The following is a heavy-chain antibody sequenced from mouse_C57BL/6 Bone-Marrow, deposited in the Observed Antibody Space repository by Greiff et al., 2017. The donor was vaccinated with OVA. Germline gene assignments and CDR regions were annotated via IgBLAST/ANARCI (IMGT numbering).Heavy chain of an antibody. V-gene: IGHV5-16*01. CDR1: GFTFSDYY. CDR3: ARANYYGSSGYWYFDV. D-gene: IGHD1-1*01. CDR2: INYDGSST. J-gene: IGHJ1*03. Sequence: EVQLVESEGGLVQPGSSMKLSCTASGFTFSDYYMAWVRQVPEKGLEWVANINYDGSSTYYLDSLKSRFIISRDNAKNILYLQMSSLKSEDTATYYCARANYYGSSGYWYFDVWGTGTTVTVSS.